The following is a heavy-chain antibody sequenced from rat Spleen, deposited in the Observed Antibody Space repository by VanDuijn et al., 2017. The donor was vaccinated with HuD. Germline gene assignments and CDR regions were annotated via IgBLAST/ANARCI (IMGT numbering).Heavy chain of an antibody. Sequence: EVQLVESGGGLVQPGRSMKLSCAASGLSFSNYGMNWIRQAPGKGLEWVAYISSNSGTLYYADTVKGRFTISRDNAKNTLYLQLSSLRSEDTALYFCATDGYYDGTYYSVLIVDAWGQGASVTVSS. J-gene: IGHJ4*01. D-gene: IGHD1-12*02. CDR2: ISSNSGTL. CDR1: GLSFSNYG. CDR3: ATDGYYDGTYYSVLIVDA. V-gene: IGHV5-34*01.